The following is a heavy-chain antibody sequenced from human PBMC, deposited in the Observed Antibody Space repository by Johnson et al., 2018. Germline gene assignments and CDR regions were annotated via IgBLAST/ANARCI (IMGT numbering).Heavy chain of an antibody. Sequence: QVQLVQSGGGVVQXGRSLRLXCAASGFTFSSYAMHWVRQAPGKGLEWVAVISYDGSNKYYADSVKGRFTISRDNSKNTLYLQMNSLRAEDTAVYYCARANPLWSGYYGGIGQLGDDAFDIWGQGTMVTVSS. CDR3: ARANPLWSGYYGGIGQLGDDAFDI. V-gene: IGHV3-30-3*01. CDR2: ISYDGSNK. J-gene: IGHJ3*02. CDR1: GFTFSSYA. D-gene: IGHD3-3*01.